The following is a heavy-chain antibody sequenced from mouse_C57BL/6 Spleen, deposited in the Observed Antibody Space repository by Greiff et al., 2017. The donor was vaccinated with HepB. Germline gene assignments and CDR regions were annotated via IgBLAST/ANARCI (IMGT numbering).Heavy chain of an antibody. CDR1: GYAFSSSW. Sequence: QVQLQQSGPELVKPGASVKISCKASGYAFSSSWMNWVKQRPGKGLEWIGRINPGDGDTNYNGKFKGKATLTADKSSSTAYMQLSSLTSEDSAVCFCARPGFYAMDYWGQGTSVTVSS. V-gene: IGHV1-82*01. CDR3: ARPGFYAMDY. D-gene: IGHD4-1*01. J-gene: IGHJ4*01. CDR2: INPGDGDT.